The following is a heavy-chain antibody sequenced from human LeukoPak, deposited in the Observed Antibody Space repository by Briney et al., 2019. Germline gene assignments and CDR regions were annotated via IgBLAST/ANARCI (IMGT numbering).Heavy chain of an antibody. CDR1: GYTFNTSY. D-gene: IGHD3-22*01. CDR2: INPSDDST. Sequence: ASVKVSCKTSGYTFNTSYMHWVRQAPGQGLEWMGIINPSDDSTRYAQKFQGRVTMTKDTSTNTVYMHLSSLSSDDTAVYYCARVPLERYYYDSSGLLDYWGQGTLVTVSS. J-gene: IGHJ4*02. V-gene: IGHV1-46*02. CDR3: ARVPLERYYYDSSGLLDY.